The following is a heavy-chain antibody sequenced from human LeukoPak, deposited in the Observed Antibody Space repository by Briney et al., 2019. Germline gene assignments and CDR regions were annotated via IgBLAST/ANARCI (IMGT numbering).Heavy chain of an antibody. D-gene: IGHD1-7*01. CDR3: ARVSDNWNYGYYYYYMDV. Sequence: SETLSLTCTVSGGSISSTSYYWGWIRQPPGKGLEWIGCIYYSGSTYYNPSLKSRVTISVDTSKNRFSLNLSSVTAADTAVYYCARVSDNWNYGYYYYYMDVWGKGTTVTVSS. CDR2: IYYSGST. V-gene: IGHV4-39*07. J-gene: IGHJ6*03. CDR1: GGSISSTSYY.